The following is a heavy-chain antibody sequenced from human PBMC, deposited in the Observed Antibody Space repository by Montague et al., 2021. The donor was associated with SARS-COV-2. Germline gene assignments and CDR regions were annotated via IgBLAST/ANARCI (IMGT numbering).Heavy chain of an antibody. D-gene: IGHD3-16*02. J-gene: IGHJ4*02. V-gene: IGHV3-53*01. Sequence: SLRLSCAGSGFTLSSNYMTWVRQTPGKRLQWVSVIYGANTYYADSVKGRFTISRDDSRNTLHLQMDSLRADDTAVYFCARGGSHLGGLSFDYWGQGTLVTVSS. CDR3: ARGGSHLGGLSFDY. CDR2: IYGANT. CDR1: GFTLSSNY.